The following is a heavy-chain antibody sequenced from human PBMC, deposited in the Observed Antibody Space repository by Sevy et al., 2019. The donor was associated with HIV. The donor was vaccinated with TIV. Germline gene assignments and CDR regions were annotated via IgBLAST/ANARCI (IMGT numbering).Heavy chain of an antibody. CDR2: IRSKAYGGTT. CDR3: TRGIWSIADMYCYGMDV. Sequence: GGSLRLSCTASGFTFGDYAMSWFRQAPGKGLEWVGFIRSKAYGGTTEYAASVKGRFTISRDDSKSIAYLQMNSLKTEDTAAYYCTRGIWSIADMYCYGMDVWGQGTTVTVSS. CDR1: GFTFGDYA. D-gene: IGHD6-6*01. J-gene: IGHJ6*02. V-gene: IGHV3-49*03.